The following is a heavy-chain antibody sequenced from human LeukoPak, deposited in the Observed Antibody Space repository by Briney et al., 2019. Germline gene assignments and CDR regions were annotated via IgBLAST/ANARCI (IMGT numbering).Heavy chain of an antibody. D-gene: IGHD6-13*01. CDR3: ARHADSSSWYLGFDY. CDR2: IYYSGST. J-gene: IGHJ4*02. CDR1: GGSISSYH. V-gene: IGHV4-59*08. Sequence: PSETLSLTCTVSGGSISSYHWSWIRQPPGKGLEWIGYIYYSGSTNYNPSLKSRVTISVDTSRNQFSLKLSSVTAADTAVYYCARHADSSSWYLGFDYWGQGTLVTVSS.